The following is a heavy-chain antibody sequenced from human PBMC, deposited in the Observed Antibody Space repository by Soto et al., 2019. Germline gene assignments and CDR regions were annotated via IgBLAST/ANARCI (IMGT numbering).Heavy chain of an antibody. CDR1: GGAINLYY. V-gene: IGHV4-59*12. J-gene: IGHJ4*02. CDR3: AREGGYYDSSGYSYFDY. CDR2: VFYNGST. D-gene: IGHD3-22*01. Sequence: SETLSLTCTVSGGAINLYYWSWIRQPPGKGLEWIGYVFYNGSTNYNPSLKSRVTISVDRSKNQFSLKLSSVTAADTAVYYCAREGGYYDSSGYSYFDYWGQGTLVTVSS.